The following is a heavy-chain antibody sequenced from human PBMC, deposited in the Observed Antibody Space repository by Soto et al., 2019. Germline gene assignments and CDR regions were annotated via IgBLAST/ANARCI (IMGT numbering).Heavy chain of an antibody. D-gene: IGHD3-3*01. CDR3: AKLSLYDFWSGYFFDY. Sequence: GGSLRLSCAASGFTFSSYAMSWVRKAPGKGLEWVSAISGSGGSTYYADSVKGGFTISRDNSKNTLYLQMNSLRAEDTAVYYCAKLSLYDFWSGYFFDYWGQGTLVTVSS. V-gene: IGHV3-23*01. J-gene: IGHJ4*02. CDR1: GFTFSSYA. CDR2: ISGSGGST.